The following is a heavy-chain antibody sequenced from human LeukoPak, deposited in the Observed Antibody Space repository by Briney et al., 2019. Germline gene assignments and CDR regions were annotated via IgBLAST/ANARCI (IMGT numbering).Heavy chain of an antibody. Sequence: ASVKVSCKASGYTFTSYDINWVRQATGQGLEWMGWMNPNSGNTGYAQKFQGRVTMTRNTSISTAYMERSSLRSEDTAVYYCARGWSGSYFVSYYYYYMDVWGKGTTVTVSS. D-gene: IGHD1-26*01. J-gene: IGHJ6*03. CDR1: GYTFTSYD. CDR2: MNPNSGNT. CDR3: ARGWSGSYFVSYYYYYMDV. V-gene: IGHV1-8*01.